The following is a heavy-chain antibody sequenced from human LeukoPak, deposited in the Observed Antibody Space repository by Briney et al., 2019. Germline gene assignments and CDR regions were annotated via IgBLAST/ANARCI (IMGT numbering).Heavy chain of an antibody. J-gene: IGHJ5*02. Sequence: SETLSLTCTVSGGSISSYYWSWIRQPPGKGLEWIGYIYYSGSTNYNPSLKSRVTISVDTSRNRFSLKLSSVTAADTAVYYCARGGSTSYREFLYNWFDPWGQGTLVTVSS. CDR2: IYYSGST. CDR3: ARGGSTSYREFLYNWFDP. CDR1: GGSISSYY. V-gene: IGHV4-59*01. D-gene: IGHD3-10*01.